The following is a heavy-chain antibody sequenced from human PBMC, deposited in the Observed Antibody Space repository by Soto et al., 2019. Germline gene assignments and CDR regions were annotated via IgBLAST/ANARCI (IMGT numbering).Heavy chain of an antibody. CDR1: GGSFNNYY. J-gene: IGHJ4*02. Sequence: PSETLSLTCAVYGGSFNNYYWTWIRLPPGKGLEWIGDVDHSGSTNYNPSLKSRVTISVDTSKNQFSLKLSSVTAADTAVYYCARHSGGDPFDYWGQGTLVTVSS. CDR3: ARHSGGDPFDY. D-gene: IGHD2-21*02. CDR2: VDHSGST. V-gene: IGHV4-34*01.